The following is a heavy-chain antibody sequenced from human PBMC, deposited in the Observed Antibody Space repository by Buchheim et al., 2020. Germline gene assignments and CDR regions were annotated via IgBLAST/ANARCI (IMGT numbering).Heavy chain of an antibody. V-gene: IGHV1-46*01. CDR2: INPSGGST. Sequence: QVQLVQSGAEVKKPGASVKVSCKASGYTFTSYYMHWVRQAPGQGLEWMGIINPSGGSTSYAQKFQGRATMTRDTSTSTVYMELSSLRAEDTAVYYCARDVGSIAAAGTGDFYYGMDVWGQGTT. CDR3: ARDVGSIAAAGTGDFYYGMDV. J-gene: IGHJ6*02. D-gene: IGHD6-13*01. CDR1: GYTFTSYY.